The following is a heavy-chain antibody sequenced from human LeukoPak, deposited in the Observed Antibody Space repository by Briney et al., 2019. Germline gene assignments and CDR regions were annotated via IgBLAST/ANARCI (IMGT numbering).Heavy chain of an antibody. CDR1: GFTFTNFA. Sequence: PPGGSLRLSCPASGFTFTNFAMSWVRQAPGKGLEWVSCILASGGTTYYADSVKGRFTSSRDNSKNTLYLQMSSLRAEDTAIYYCAKNYYDYTGPYSWVFDYWGQGTLVTVSS. V-gene: IGHV3-23*01. CDR2: ILASGGTT. CDR3: AKNYYDYTGPYSWVFDY. J-gene: IGHJ4*02. D-gene: IGHD3-22*01.